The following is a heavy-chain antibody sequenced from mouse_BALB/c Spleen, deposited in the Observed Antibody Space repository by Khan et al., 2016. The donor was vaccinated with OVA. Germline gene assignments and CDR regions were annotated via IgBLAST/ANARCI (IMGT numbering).Heavy chain of an antibody. Sequence: DLVKPGASVKLSCKASGYTFTSYWVNWIKQRPGQGLEWIGRIAPGSGRTYYNEMFKGRATLTVDTSSSTAYIQLSGLSSEDSAVYFCARSYFDYAMDYWGQGTSVTVSS. D-gene: IGHD1-1*01. V-gene: IGHV1S41*01. CDR1: GYTFTSYW. J-gene: IGHJ4*01. CDR2: IAPGSGRT. CDR3: ARSYFDYAMDY.